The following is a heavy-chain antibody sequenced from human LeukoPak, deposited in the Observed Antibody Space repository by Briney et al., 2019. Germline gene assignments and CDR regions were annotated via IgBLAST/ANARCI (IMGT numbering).Heavy chain of an antibody. V-gene: IGHV4-61*01. D-gene: IGHD3-10*01. CDR2: IYYSGST. CDR3: ASGIRFGELVHYYYYMDV. CDR1: GGSISSGSYY. J-gene: IGHJ6*03. Sequence: SETLSLTCTVSGGSISSGSYYWSWIRQPPGKGLEWIGYIYYSGSTNYNPSLKSRVTISVDTSKNQFSLKLSSVTAADTAVYYCASGIRFGELVHYYYYMDVWGKGTTVTVSS.